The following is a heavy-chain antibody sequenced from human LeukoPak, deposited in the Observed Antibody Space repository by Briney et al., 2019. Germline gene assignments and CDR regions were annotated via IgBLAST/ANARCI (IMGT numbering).Heavy chain of an antibody. D-gene: IGHD6-13*01. CDR2: FDPEDGET. CDR3: ARDTIAAAADY. Sequence: ASVKVSCKVSGYTLTELSMHWVRQAPGKGLEWMGGFDPEDGETIYAQKFQGRVTITRDTSASTAYMELSSLRSEDTAVYYCARDTIAAAADYWGQGTLVTVSS. CDR1: GYTLTELS. J-gene: IGHJ4*02. V-gene: IGHV1-24*01.